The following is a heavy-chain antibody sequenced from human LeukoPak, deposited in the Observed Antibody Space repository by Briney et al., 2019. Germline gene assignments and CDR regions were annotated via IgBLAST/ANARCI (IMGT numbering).Heavy chain of an antibody. V-gene: IGHV3-30*18. CDR2: ISYDGSNK. Sequence: SGRSLRLSCAASGFTFSSYGMHWVRQAPGKGLEWVAVISYDGSNKYYADSVKGRFTISRDNSKNTLYLQMNSLRAVDTAVYYCAKAEGGLLWWEGDYMDVWGKGTTVTVSS. CDR1: GFTFSSYG. CDR3: AKAEGGLLWWEGDYMDV. J-gene: IGHJ6*03. D-gene: IGHD2-21*01.